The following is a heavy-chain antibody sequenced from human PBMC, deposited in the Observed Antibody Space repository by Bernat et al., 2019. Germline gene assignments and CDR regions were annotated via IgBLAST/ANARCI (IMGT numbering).Heavy chain of an antibody. CDR1: GYTFTSYY. D-gene: IGHD3-3*01. V-gene: IGHV1-46*01. CDR3: ARDQTGGERDDPLFWSGYPSDY. J-gene: IGHJ4*02. Sequence: QVQLVQSGAEVKKPGASVKVSCKASGYTFTSYYMHWVRQAPGQGLEWMGIINPSGGSTSYAQKFQGRVTMTRDTSTSTVYMELSSLRSEDTAVYYCARDQTGGERDDPLFWSGYPSDYWGQGTLVTVSS. CDR2: INPSGGST.